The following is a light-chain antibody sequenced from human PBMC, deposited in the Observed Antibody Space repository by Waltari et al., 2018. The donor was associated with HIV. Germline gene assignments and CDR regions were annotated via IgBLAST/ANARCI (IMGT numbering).Light chain of an antibody. CDR3: ASFLGDNTIV. Sequence: SAVTQPASVSGLPGQSITISCSGADSAFGIYHFLSWYQQFPGEPPKLILYDVDSRASGISHRFSGSKSANTASLTISALRAEDEGHYYCASFLGDNTIVFGGGTKVTVL. J-gene: IGLJ2*01. CDR2: DVD. V-gene: IGLV2-14*03. CDR1: DSAFGIYHF.